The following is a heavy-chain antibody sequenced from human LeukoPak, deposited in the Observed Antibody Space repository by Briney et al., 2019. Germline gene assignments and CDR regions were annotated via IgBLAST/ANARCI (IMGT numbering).Heavy chain of an antibody. V-gene: IGHV4-30-4*08. CDR1: GGSFSGYY. J-gene: IGHJ4*02. D-gene: IGHD3-10*01. CDR3: ARAMTYYYGSGIRPDYFDY. CDR2: IYYSGST. Sequence: PSETLSLTCAVYGGSFSGYYWSWIRQPPGKGLEWIGYIYYSGSTYYNPSLKSRVTISVDTSKNQFSLKLSSVTAADTAVYYCARAMTYYYGSGIRPDYFDYWGQGTLVTVSS.